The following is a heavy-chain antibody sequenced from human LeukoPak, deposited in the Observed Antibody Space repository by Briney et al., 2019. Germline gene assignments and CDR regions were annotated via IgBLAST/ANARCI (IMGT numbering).Heavy chain of an antibody. J-gene: IGHJ4*02. CDR1: GFTFSNAA. Sequence: GGSLRLSCAASGFTFSNAAMTWVRQAPGKGLEWVSTITGSDDKTYYADSVKGRFTISRDYSKNTLDLQMNSLRVEDTAIYYCAEGPQLGSAYHPDYWGQGTLVTVSS. V-gene: IGHV3-23*01. D-gene: IGHD3-16*01. CDR2: ITGSDDKT. CDR3: AEGPQLGSAYHPDY.